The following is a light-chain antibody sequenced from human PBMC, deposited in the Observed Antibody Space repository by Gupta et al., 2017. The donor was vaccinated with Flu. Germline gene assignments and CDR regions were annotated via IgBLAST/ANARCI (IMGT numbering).Light chain of an antibody. CDR3: SSYTASTMKV. CDR1: SSDVGGYNY. V-gene: IGLV2-14*01. CDR2: EVT. Sequence: QSALTQPASVSGSPGQSITISCIGTSSDVGGYNYVSWYQQHPGKAPKLMSYEVTNRPSGVSTRFSGSKSGNTASLTISGLQAEDEADYYCSSYTASTMKVFGGGTKVTVL. J-gene: IGLJ2*01.